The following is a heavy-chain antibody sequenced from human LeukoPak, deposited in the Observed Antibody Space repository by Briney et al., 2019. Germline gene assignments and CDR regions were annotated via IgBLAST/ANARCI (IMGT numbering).Heavy chain of an antibody. Sequence: GGSLRLSCAASGFPFSNAWMSWVRQAPGKGLEWVGRIKSKTDGGTTDYAAPVKGRFILSRDDSIRILYLEMNSLTTEDTAVYYCTTNPMGTTENFAFYGMGVWGQGTTVAVSS. V-gene: IGHV3-15*01. CDR1: GFPFSNAW. D-gene: IGHD1-7*01. CDR2: IKSKTDGGTT. J-gene: IGHJ6*02. CDR3: TTNPMGTTENFAFYGMGV.